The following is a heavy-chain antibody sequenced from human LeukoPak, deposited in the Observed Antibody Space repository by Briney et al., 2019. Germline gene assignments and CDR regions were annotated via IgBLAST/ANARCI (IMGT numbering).Heavy chain of an antibody. CDR1: GGSISSYY. J-gene: IGHJ4*02. Sequence: SETLSLTCTVSGGSISSYYWSWIRQPPGKGLEWIGYIYYSGSTNYNPSLKSRVTISVDTSKNQFSLKLSSVTAADTAVYYCARGRGGELLTGIDYWGQGTLVTVSS. D-gene: IGHD1-26*01. CDR2: IYYSGST. CDR3: ARGRGGELLTGIDY. V-gene: IGHV4-59*01.